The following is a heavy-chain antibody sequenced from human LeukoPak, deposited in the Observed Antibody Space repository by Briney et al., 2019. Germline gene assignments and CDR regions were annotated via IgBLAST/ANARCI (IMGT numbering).Heavy chain of an antibody. CDR1: GFTFSSYA. D-gene: IGHD3-22*01. V-gene: IGHV3-23*01. CDR2: ISASGGNT. Sequence: GGSLRLSCAASGFTFSSYAMSWVRQAPGKGLEWVSSISASGGNTYYVDSVKGRFTISRDNSKNTLDLQMSSLRAEDMAVYYCARDNGYYYDSSGHFDYWGQGTLVTISS. CDR3: ARDNGYYYDSSGHFDY. J-gene: IGHJ4*02.